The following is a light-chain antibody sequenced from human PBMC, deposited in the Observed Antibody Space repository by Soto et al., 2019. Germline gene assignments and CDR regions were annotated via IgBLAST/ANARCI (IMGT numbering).Light chain of an antibody. CDR1: QSISSW. J-gene: IGKJ1*01. CDR3: QQLGT. CDR2: KAS. V-gene: IGKV1-5*03. Sequence: DIQMTQSPSSLSASVGDRVTITCWASQSISSWLAWYQQKPGKAPKLLIYKASSLESGVPSRFSGSGSGTEFTLTISSLQPDDFATYYCQQLGTFGQGTKVDIK.